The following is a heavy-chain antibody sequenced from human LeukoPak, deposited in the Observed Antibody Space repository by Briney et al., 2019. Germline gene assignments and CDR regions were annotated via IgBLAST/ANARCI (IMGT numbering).Heavy chain of an antibody. V-gene: IGHV4-59*01. CDR3: ARVRAENGMDV. D-gene: IGHD5-24*01. CDR1: GGSISSYY. CDR2: IYYSGST. Sequence: SETLSLTCTVSGGSISSYYWSWIRQPPGKGLEWIGYIYYSGSTNYNPSLKSRVTISVDTSKNQFSLKLSSVTAADTAVYYCARVRAENGMDVWGQGTTVTVSS. J-gene: IGHJ6*02.